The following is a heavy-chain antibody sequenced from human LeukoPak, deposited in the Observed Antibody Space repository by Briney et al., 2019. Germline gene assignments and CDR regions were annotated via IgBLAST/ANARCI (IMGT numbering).Heavy chain of an antibody. J-gene: IGHJ6*02. CDR3: VRDRAVVTNHYYYYGMDV. D-gene: IGHD4-23*01. V-gene: IGHV4-61*02. CDR1: GGSISSGSYY. CDR2: IYTSGST. Sequence: PSQTLSLTCTVSGGSISSGSYYWSWIRQPAGKGLEWIGRIYTSGSTNYNPSLKSRVTISVDTSKNQFSLKLSSVTASDTAVYYCVRDRAVVTNHYYYYGMDVWGQGTTVTVSS.